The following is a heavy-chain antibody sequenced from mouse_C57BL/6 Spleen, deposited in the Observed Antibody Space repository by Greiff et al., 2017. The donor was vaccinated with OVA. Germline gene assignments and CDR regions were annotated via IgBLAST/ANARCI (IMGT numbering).Heavy chain of an antibody. Sequence: VQLQQSGAELMKPGASVKLSCKATGYTFTGYWIEWVKQRPGHGLEWIGELLPGSGSTNYNEKFKGKATFTADTSSNTAYMQLSSLTTEDSAIYYCARGGGYYYGSRETFDYWGQGTTLTVSS. D-gene: IGHD1-1*01. CDR3: ARGGGYYYGSRETFDY. V-gene: IGHV1-9*01. J-gene: IGHJ2*01. CDR1: GYTFTGYW. CDR2: LLPGSGST.